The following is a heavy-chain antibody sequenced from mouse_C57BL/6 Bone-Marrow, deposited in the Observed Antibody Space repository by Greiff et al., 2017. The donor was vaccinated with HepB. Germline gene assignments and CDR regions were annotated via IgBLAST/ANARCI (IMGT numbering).Heavy chain of an antibody. Sequence: EVMLVESGGGLVKPGGSLKLSCAASGFTFSSYAMSWVRQTPEKRLEWVATISDGGSYTYYPDNVKGRFTISRDNAKNNLYLQMSHLKSEDTAMYYCAGLGAWFAYWGQGTLVTVSA. D-gene: IGHD3-3*01. CDR2: ISDGGSYT. CDR3: AGLGAWFAY. CDR1: GFTFSSYA. J-gene: IGHJ3*01. V-gene: IGHV5-4*03.